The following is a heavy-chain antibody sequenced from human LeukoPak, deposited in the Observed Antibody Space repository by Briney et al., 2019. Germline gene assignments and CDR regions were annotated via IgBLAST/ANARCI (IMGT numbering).Heavy chain of an antibody. J-gene: IGHJ4*02. CDR2: IYYSGST. CDR1: GGSISSSSYY. Sequence: SETLSLTCTVSGGSISSSSYYWGWIRQPPGKGLEWIGSIYYSGSTYYNPSLKSRVTISVDTSKNQFSLKLSSVTAADTAVYYCAREYHGSGSYYDYYFDYWGQGTLVTVSS. CDR3: AREYHGSGSYYDYYFDY. V-gene: IGHV4-39*07. D-gene: IGHD3-10*01.